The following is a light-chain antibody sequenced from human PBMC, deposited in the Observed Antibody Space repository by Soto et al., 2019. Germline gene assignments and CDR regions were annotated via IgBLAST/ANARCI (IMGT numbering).Light chain of an antibody. Sequence: IQMTQSPSSLSASVGYRVTITCRASQSIIRNLNWYQQKPGKAPELLIYTASNLQSGVPSRFSGSGSGTEFTLTINSLQPDDFATYYCQQYDTYYTFGQGTKVDIK. J-gene: IGKJ2*01. CDR2: TAS. CDR1: QSIIRN. CDR3: QQYDTYYT. V-gene: IGKV1-39*01.